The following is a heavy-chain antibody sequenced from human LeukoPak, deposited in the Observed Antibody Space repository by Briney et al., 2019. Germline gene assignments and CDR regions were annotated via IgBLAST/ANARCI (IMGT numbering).Heavy chain of an antibody. CDR2: ISSSSSYI. V-gene: IGHV3-21*01. D-gene: IGHD6-19*01. Sequence: GGSLRLSCAASGFTFSSYGMHWVRQALGKGLEWVSSISSSSSYIYYADSVKGRFTISRDNARNSLYLQMNSLRAEDTAVYYCARDHSSDWYSLVVTSENFQHWGQGTLVTVSS. CDR3: ARDHSSDWYSLVVTSENFQH. J-gene: IGHJ1*01. CDR1: GFTFSSYG.